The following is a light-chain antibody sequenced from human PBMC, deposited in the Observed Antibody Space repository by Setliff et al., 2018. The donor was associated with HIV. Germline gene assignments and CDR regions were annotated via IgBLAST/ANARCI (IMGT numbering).Light chain of an antibody. Sequence: DIQLTQSPSFLSASVGDRVTITCRASQGISSYLAWYQQKPGKAPKLLIHAAITLQSGVPSRFSGSGSGTEFTLTISSLQPEDFATYYCQQFDGYPLTVGGGTKVDIK. J-gene: IGKJ4*01. CDR1: QGISSY. V-gene: IGKV1-9*01. CDR2: AAI. CDR3: QQFDGYPLT.